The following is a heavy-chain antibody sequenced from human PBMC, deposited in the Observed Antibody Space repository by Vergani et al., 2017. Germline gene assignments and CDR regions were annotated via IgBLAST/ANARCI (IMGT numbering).Heavy chain of an antibody. D-gene: IGHD1-26*01. CDR3: ASPYSGSYLRPGWFDP. Sequence: QVQLVQSGAEVKKPGSSVKVSCKASGDTFSSYAISWVRQAPGQGLEWMGGIIPIFGAANYAQKFQGRGTITADESTSTAYMKLSSLRSEDTAVYYCASPYSGSYLRPGWFDPWGQGTLVTVSS. J-gene: IGHJ5*02. CDR1: GDTFSSYA. CDR2: IIPIFGAA. V-gene: IGHV1-69*01.